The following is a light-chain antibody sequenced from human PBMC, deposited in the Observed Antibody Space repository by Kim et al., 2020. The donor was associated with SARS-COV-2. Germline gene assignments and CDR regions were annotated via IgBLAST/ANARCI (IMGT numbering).Light chain of an antibody. J-gene: IGKJ2*01. CDR1: QSNSMW. CDR3: QQYDNY. Sequence: STLAASGGDSVIITCRASQSNSMWLAWYQQKPGKAPKLLISKASSLQSGVPSRFSGSGSGTEFTLTISSLQPDDFGTYYCQQYDNYFGQGTKLEI. V-gene: IGKV1-5*03. CDR2: KAS.